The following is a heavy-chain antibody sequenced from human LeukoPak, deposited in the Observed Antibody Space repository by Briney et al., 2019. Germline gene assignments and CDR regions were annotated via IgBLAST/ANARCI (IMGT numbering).Heavy chain of an antibody. J-gene: IGHJ6*02. V-gene: IGHV3-48*02. CDR3: ARVIGRFLEWLLYYYYGMDV. Sequence: PGGSLRLSCAASGFTFSSYAMNWVRQAPGKGLEWVSYISSSSSTIYYADSVKGRSTISRDNAKNSLYLQMNSLRDEDTAVYYCARVIGRFLEWLLYYYYGMDVWGQGTTVTVSS. CDR2: ISSSSSTI. D-gene: IGHD3-3*01. CDR1: GFTFSSYA.